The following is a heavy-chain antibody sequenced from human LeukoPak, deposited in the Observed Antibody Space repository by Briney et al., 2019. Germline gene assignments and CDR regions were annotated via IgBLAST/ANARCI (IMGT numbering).Heavy chain of an antibody. CDR2: MNSDESST. D-gene: IGHD2-15*01. V-gene: IGHV3-74*01. CDR1: GFTFSTYW. Sequence: GGSLRLSCAASGFTFSTYWMHWVRQAPGKGLVWVSRMNSDESSTTYADSVKGRFTISRDNAKNTLYLQMNSLRAEDTAVYHCAKSRRAYCSGGSCFGLWDYWGQGTLVTVSS. J-gene: IGHJ4*02. CDR3: AKSRRAYCSGGSCFGLWDY.